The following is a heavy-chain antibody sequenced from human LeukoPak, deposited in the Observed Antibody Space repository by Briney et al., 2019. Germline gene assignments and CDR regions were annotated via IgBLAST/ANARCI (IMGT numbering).Heavy chain of an antibody. CDR1: GGTFSSYA. V-gene: IGHV1-69*01. Sequence: GSSVEVSCKASGGTFSSYAISWVRQAPGQGLEWMGGIIPIFGTANYAQKFQGRVTITADESTSTAYMELSSLRSEDTAVYYCARAAGCRDGYNCAFDIWGQGTMVTVSS. CDR3: ARAAGCRDGYNCAFDI. J-gene: IGHJ3*02. D-gene: IGHD5-24*01. CDR2: IIPIFGTA.